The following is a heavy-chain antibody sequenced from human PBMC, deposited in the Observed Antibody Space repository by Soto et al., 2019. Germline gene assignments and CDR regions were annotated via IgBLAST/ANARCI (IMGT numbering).Heavy chain of an antibody. CDR1: GFTFSSYA. CDR3: AKGQSYSSSWYRSKPLFYYYGMDV. CDR2: ISGSGGST. Sequence: GGSLRLSCAASGFTFSSYAMSWVRQAPGKGLEWVSAISGSGGSTYYADSVKGRFTISRDNSKNTLYLQMNSLRAEDTAVYYCAKGQSYSSSWYRSKPLFYYYGMDVWGQGTTVTVSS. V-gene: IGHV3-23*01. D-gene: IGHD6-13*01. J-gene: IGHJ6*02.